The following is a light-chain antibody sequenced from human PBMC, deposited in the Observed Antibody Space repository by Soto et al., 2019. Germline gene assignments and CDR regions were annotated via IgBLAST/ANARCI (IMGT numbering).Light chain of an antibody. CDR2: AAS. V-gene: IGKV1-9*01. CDR1: QGISSY. J-gene: IGKJ5*01. Sequence: DIQLTQSPSFLSASVGDRVTITCRASQGISSYSAWYQQKPGKAPKLLIYAASTLQSGVPSGFSGSGSGTEFSLTISSLQPEDFATYYCQHLDSYSTFGQGTRLEIK. CDR3: QHLDSYST.